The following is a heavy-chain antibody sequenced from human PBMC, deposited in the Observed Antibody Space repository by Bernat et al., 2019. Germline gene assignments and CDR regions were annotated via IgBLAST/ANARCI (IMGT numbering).Heavy chain of an antibody. CDR3: ARDPGDQKRAFDI. V-gene: IGHV3-33*01. D-gene: IGHD3-10*01. Sequence: QVQLVESGGGVVQPGRSLRLSCAASGFTFSSYGMHWVRQAPGKGLEWVAVIWYDGSNKYYADSVKGRFTISRDKSKNTLYLQMNSLRAEDTAVYYCARDPGDQKRAFDIWGQGTMVTVSS. CDR2: IWYDGSNK. CDR1: GFTFSSYG. J-gene: IGHJ3*02.